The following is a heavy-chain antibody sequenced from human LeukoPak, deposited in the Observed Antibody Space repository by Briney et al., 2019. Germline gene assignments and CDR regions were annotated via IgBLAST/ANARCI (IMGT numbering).Heavy chain of an antibody. V-gene: IGHV4-61*02. CDR2: IYTSGST. D-gene: IGHD4-23*01. CDR3: ARGVNYYYYYMDV. CDR1: GGSISSGSDY. Sequence: SETLSLTCTVSGGSISSGSDYWSWIRQPAVKGLEWFWLIYTSGSTNYHPSLKSRVTISVDTSKNQFSLKLSSVTAADTAVYYCARGVNYYYYYMDVWGKGTTVTISS. J-gene: IGHJ6*03.